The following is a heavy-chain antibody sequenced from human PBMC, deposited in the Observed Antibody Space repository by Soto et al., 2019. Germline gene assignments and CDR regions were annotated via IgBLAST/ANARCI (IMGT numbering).Heavy chain of an antibody. V-gene: IGHV1-3*01. D-gene: IGHD4-17*01. Sequence: GASVKVSCKASGYTFTSYAMHWVRQAPGQRLEWMGWINAGNGNTKYSQKFQGRVTITRDTSASTAYMELSSLRSEDTAVYYCARDWRDYGRNEAYGYWGQGTLVTVSS. CDR3: ARDWRDYGRNEAYGY. J-gene: IGHJ4*02. CDR2: INAGNGNT. CDR1: GYTFTSYA.